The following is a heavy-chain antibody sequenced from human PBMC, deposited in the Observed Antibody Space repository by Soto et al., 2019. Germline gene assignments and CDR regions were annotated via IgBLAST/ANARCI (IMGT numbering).Heavy chain of an antibody. D-gene: IGHD3-10*01. V-gene: IGHV3-74*01. CDR3: TSSHGLPGQDY. J-gene: IGHJ4*02. CDR2: INEDGSGT. Sequence: EVQLVESGGGLVQPGGSLRLSCAASEFTFSRYWMHWVRQAPGKGLVWVSQINEDGSGTNYADSVKGRFTISRDNAKNRLYLQMNGLRVEDTAMYYCTSSHGLPGQDYWSQGSLVTVSS. CDR1: EFTFSRYW.